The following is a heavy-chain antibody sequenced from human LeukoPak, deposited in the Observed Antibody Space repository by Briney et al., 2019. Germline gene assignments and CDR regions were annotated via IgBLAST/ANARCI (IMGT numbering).Heavy chain of an antibody. J-gene: IGHJ6*03. Sequence: ASVKVSCKASGYTFTSYGISWVRQAPGQGLEWMGWMNPNSGNTGYAQKFQGRVTITRNTSISTTYMELSSLRSEDTAVYYCARAGVDYGGNGYYYYYMDVWGKGTTVTVSS. CDR2: MNPNSGNT. CDR1: GYTFTSYG. CDR3: ARAGVDYGGNGYYYYYMDV. D-gene: IGHD4-23*01. V-gene: IGHV1-8*03.